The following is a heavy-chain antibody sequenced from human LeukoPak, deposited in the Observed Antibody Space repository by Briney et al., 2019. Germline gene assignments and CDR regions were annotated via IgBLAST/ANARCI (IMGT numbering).Heavy chain of an antibody. V-gene: IGHV1-18*01. D-gene: IGHD6-13*01. CDR2: ISAYNGNT. J-gene: IGHJ4*02. Sequence: ASVKVSCKASGYTFTSYGISWVRQAPGQGLEWMGWISAYNGNTNYAQKLQGRVTMTTDTSTSTAYMELRSLRSDDTAVYYCARVPHSSSWFSPYYFDYWGQGTLVTVSS. CDR3: ARVPHSSSWFSPYYFDY. CDR1: GYTFTSYG.